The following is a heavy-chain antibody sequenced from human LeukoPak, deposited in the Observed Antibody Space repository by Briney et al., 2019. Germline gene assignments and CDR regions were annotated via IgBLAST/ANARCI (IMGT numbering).Heavy chain of an antibody. D-gene: IGHD3-22*01. CDR3: ARGDSSGHPAFDY. CDR2: FYNSGST. V-gene: IGHV4-59*01. CDR1: GGSISSSY. J-gene: IGHJ4*02. Sequence: SETLSLTCTVSGGSISSSYWTWIRQPPGKGLEWIGYFYNSGSTNYNPSLKSRVTISVDTSKNQFSLKLTSVTAADTAVYYCARGDSSGHPAFDYWGQGTLVTVSS.